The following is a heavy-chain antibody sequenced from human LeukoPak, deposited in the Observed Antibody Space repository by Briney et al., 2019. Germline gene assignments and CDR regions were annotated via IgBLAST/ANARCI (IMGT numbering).Heavy chain of an antibody. D-gene: IGHD3-10*01. CDR2: IIPIFGTA. V-gene: IGHV1-69*06. CDR3: ARDPSYYGSGSYPPPVYGMDV. CDR1: GLTSTIYA. J-gene: IGHJ6*04. Sequence: SVNVSCKASGLTSTIYATSWVRQAPGQGLEWMGGIIPIFGTANYAQKFQGRVTITADKSTSTAYMELSSLRSEDTAVYYCARDPSYYGSGSYPPPVYGMDVWGKGTTVTVSS.